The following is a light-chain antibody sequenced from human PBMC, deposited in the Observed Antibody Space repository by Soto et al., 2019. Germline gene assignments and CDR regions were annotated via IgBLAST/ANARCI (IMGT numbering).Light chain of an antibody. CDR3: QQYGTSPVT. CDR1: QSVSSNY. CDR2: GAS. V-gene: IGKV3-20*01. J-gene: IGKJ4*01. Sequence: EIVLTQSPGTLSLSPGERATLSCRASQSVSSNYLAWYQQKPGQAPRLLIYGASSWATGIPDRFSGSGSGTDFTLTISRLEPEDFAVYYCQQYGTSPVTFAGGTKVDNK.